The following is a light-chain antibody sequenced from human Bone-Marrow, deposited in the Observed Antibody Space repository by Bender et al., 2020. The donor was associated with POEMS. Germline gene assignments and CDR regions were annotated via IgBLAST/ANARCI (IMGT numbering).Light chain of an antibody. CDR2: EVN. Sequence: QSALTQPASASGSPGQSVTISCTGTSSDVGGYNYVSWYQQHPGKAPKLMIYEVNKRPSGVPDRFSGSKSGNTASLTVSGLQAEDEADYYCSSHGGNNNLGVFGTGTTVTVL. V-gene: IGLV2-8*01. CDR3: SSHGGNNNLGV. CDR1: SSDVGGYNY. J-gene: IGLJ1*01.